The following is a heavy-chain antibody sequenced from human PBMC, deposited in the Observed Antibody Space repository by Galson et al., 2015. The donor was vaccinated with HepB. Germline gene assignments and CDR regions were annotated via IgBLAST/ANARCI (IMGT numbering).Heavy chain of an antibody. CDR2: ISYDGSNK. CDR1: GFTFSSYA. CDR3: AKVESPTPVGIFDY. Sequence: SLRLSCAASGFTFSSYAMHWVRQAPGKGLEWVAVISYDGSNKYYADSVKGRFTISRDNSKNTLYLQMNSLRPEDTAVYYCAKVESPTPVGIFDYWGQGTLITVSS. V-gene: IGHV3-30*04. D-gene: IGHD2/OR15-2a*01. J-gene: IGHJ4*02.